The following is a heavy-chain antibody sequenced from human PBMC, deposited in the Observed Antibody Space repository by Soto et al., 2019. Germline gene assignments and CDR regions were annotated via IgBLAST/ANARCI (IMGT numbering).Heavy chain of an antibody. D-gene: IGHD2-2*01. J-gene: IGHJ4*02. CDR1: GFTFSSYA. CDR2: VSGDGGDT. Sequence: GGSLRLSCAASGFTFSSYAMNWVRQAPGKGLEWVSAVSGDGGDTYYADSVKGRFTISRDNSKNTLFLHMNGLRVEDTAVYYCARRSTSCCQNFDCWGQGTLVTVSS. CDR3: ARRSTSCCQNFDC. V-gene: IGHV3-23*01.